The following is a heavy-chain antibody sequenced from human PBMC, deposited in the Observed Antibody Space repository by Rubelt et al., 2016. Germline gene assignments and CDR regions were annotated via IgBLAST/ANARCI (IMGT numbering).Heavy chain of an antibody. J-gene: IGHJ6*02. CDR2: INHSGST. CDR1: GGSFSGYY. V-gene: IGHV4-34*02. CDR3: ARGNYYYGMDV. Sequence: QVQLQQWGAGLLKPSETLSLTCAVYGGSFSGYYWSWIRQPPGKGLEWIGEINHSGSTNYNPSLKSRVTISVDTSKNQFSPKLSSLTAADTAVYYCARGNYYYGMDVWGQGTTVTVSS.